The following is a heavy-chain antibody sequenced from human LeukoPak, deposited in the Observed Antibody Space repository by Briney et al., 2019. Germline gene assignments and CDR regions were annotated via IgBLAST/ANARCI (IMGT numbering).Heavy chain of an antibody. CDR2: ISSSSSYK. CDR3: ARGGAAAGTDAFDI. Sequence: GGSLRLSCAASGFTFSSYSMNWVRQAPGKGLEWVSYISSSSSYKYYADSVKGRFTISRDNAKNSLYLQMNSLRAEDTAVYHCARGGAAAGTDAFDIWGQGTMVTVSS. J-gene: IGHJ3*02. CDR1: GFTFSSYS. D-gene: IGHD6-13*01. V-gene: IGHV3-21*01.